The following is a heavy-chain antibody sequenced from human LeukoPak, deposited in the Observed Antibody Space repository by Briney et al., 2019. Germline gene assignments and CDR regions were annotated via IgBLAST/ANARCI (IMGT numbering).Heavy chain of an antibody. D-gene: IGHD2-8*01. CDR1: GFTVSSNY. V-gene: IGHV3-53*01. J-gene: IGHJ4*02. CDR3: ARRKTNGWSIDY. Sequence: GGSLRLSCAASGFTVSSNYTSWVRQSPGKGLEWVSIIYSGGGTFYADSVKGRFTISRDNSKNTVYLQMNSLRAEDTAVYYCARRKTNGWSIDYWGQGTLVTVSS. CDR2: IYSGGGT.